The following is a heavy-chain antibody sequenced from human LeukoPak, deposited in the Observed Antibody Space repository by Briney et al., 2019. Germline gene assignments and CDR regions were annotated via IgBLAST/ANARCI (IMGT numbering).Heavy chain of an antibody. V-gene: IGHV4-39*07. CDR1: GGSISSSSYY. CDR2: IYYSGRT. Sequence: SETLSLTCTVSGGSISSSSYYWGWIRQPPGKGLEWIGTIYYSGRTYYNPSLKSRVSISVDTSKNQFSLKLSSVTAADTAVYYCARRRGWYSSSWGAFDIWGQGTMVTVSS. J-gene: IGHJ3*02. D-gene: IGHD6-13*01. CDR3: ARRRGWYSSSWGAFDI.